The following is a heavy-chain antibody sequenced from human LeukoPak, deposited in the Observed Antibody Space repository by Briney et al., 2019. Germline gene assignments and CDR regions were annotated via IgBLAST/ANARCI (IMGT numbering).Heavy chain of an antibody. D-gene: IGHD6-13*01. Sequence: GGSLRLSCAASGFTLSTYSMNWVRQAPGKGLEWVSSISTGSSDIYYADSVKDRFTISRDNAKNSLYLQMNSLRVEDTAVYYCARDAFASSWPNYYYGMDVWGQGTTVTVSS. CDR1: GFTLSTYS. CDR2: ISTGSSDI. CDR3: ARDAFASSWPNYYYGMDV. J-gene: IGHJ6*02. V-gene: IGHV3-21*01.